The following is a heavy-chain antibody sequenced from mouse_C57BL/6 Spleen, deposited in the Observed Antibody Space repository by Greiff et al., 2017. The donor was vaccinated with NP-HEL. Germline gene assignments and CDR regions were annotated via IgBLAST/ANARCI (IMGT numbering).Heavy chain of an antibody. V-gene: IGHV1-64*01. CDR3: ARYDYEENY. CDR2: IHPNSGST. CDR1: GYTFTSYW. D-gene: IGHD2-4*01. Sequence: QVQLKESGAELVKPGASVKLSCKASGYTFTSYWMHWVKQRPGQGLEWIGMIHPNSGSTNYNEKFKSKATLTVDKSSSTAYMQLSSLTSEDSAVYYCARYDYEENYWGQGTTLTVSS. J-gene: IGHJ2*01.